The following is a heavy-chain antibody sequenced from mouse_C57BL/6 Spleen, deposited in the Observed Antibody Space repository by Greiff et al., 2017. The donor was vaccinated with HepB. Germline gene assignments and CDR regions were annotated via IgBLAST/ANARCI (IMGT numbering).Heavy chain of an antibody. CDR3: ARNWDYYGSSKFYYAMDY. D-gene: IGHD1-1*01. Sequence: QVQLQQPGAELVRPGTSVKLSCKASGYTFTSYWMHWVKQRPGQGLEWIGVIDPSDSYTNYNQKFKGKATLTVDTSSSTAYMQLSSLTSEDSAVYYFARNWDYYGSSKFYYAMDYWGQGTSVTVSS. CDR2: IDPSDSYT. J-gene: IGHJ4*01. CDR1: GYTFTSYW. V-gene: IGHV1-59*01.